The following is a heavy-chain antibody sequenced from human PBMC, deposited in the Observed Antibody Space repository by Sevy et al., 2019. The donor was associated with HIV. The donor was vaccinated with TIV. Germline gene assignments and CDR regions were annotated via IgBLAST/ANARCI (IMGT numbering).Heavy chain of an antibody. D-gene: IGHD6-19*01. J-gene: IGHJ4*02. CDR3: AREVALFSSGWYEYFDY. V-gene: IGHV3-30-3*01. CDR1: GFTFSSHA. Sequence: GGSLRLSCAASGFTFSSHAMHWVRQAPGKGLEWVAVISYDGSNKYHADSVKGRFIISRDNSKNTLYLQMNTLSVEDTAVYYCAREVALFSSGWYEYFDYWGQGTLVTVSS. CDR2: ISYDGSNK.